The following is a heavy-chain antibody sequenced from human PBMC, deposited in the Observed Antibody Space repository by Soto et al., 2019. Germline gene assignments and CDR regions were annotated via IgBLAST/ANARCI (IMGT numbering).Heavy chain of an antibody. CDR2: IWYDGSNK. J-gene: IGHJ6*02. V-gene: IGHV3-33*01. Sequence: VGSLRLSCASSVFTFSSYGMHCVRHSPGKWLEWVAVIWYDGSNKYYADSVKGRFTISRDNSKNTLYLQMNSLRAEDTAVYYCARDMVRGVIGYGMDVWGQGTTVTVSS. D-gene: IGHD3-10*01. CDR1: VFTFSSYG. CDR3: ARDMVRGVIGYGMDV.